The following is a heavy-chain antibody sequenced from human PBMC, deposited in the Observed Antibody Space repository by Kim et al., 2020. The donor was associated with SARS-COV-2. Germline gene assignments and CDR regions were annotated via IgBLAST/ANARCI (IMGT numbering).Heavy chain of an antibody. CDR1: GGSISSYY. D-gene: IGHD6-13*01. Sequence: SETLSLTCTVSGGSISSYYWSWIRQPPGKGLEWIGYIYYSGSTNYNPSLKSRVTISVDTSKNQFSLKLSSVTAADTAVYYCARAGPMAAWWFDPWGQGTLVTVSS. J-gene: IGHJ5*02. CDR3: ARAGPMAAWWFDP. V-gene: IGHV4-59*08. CDR2: IYYSGST.